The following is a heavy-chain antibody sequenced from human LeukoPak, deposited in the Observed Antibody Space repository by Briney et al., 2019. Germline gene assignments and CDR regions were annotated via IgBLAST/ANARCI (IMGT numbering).Heavy chain of an antibody. CDR1: AFTFTTYG. V-gene: IGHV3-30*02. D-gene: IGHD3-22*01. J-gene: IGHJ4*02. Sequence: PGGSLRLSWAASAFTFTTYGMHWVRQAPGKGLEWVAFIRYDGSNKCYADSVKGRFTISRDNSKNTLYLQMNSLRAEDTAVYYCAKEARPYDSSAYLNYWGQGTLVTVSS. CDR2: IRYDGSNK. CDR3: AKEARPYDSSAYLNY.